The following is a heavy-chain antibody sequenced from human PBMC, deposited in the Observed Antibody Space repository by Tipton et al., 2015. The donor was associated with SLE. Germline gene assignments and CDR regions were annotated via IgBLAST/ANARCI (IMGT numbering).Heavy chain of an antibody. CDR3: AKGDDILTGLDY. V-gene: IGHV3-23*01. CDR2: ISGSGGST. CDR1: GFTFSSYA. J-gene: IGHJ4*02. Sequence: SLRLSCAASGFTFSSYAMSWVRQAPGKGLERVSAISGSGGSTYYADSVKGRFTISRDNSKNTLYLQMNSLRAEDTAVYYCAKGDDILTGLDYWGQGALVTVSS. D-gene: IGHD3-9*01.